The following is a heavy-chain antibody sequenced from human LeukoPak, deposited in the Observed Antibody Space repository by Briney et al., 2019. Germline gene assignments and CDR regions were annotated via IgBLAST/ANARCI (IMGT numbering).Heavy chain of an antibody. Sequence: SETLSLTCAVYGGSFSDYYWGWIRQSSGRGLEWIGEINERGSTNYSPSLKSRVAISVDTSKNQFSLKLSSVTAADTAVYYCAGEMATPTYYYYYYYMDVWGKGTTVTVSS. D-gene: IGHD5-24*01. CDR1: GGSFSDYY. V-gene: IGHV4-34*01. J-gene: IGHJ6*03. CDR2: INERGST. CDR3: AGEMATPTYYYYYYYMDV.